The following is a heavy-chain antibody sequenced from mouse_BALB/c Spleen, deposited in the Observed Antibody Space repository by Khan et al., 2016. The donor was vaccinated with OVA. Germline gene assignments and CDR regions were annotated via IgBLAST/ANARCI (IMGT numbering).Heavy chain of an antibody. J-gene: IGHJ4*01. CDR3: ARDESANYRNGGGAIEY. D-gene: IGHD2-5*01. CDR2: INTHSGVP. Sequence: QIQLVQSGPELKKPGETVRISCKASGYTFTTAGMQWVKKMPGKGLKWIGWINTHSGVPKYEEDFKGRFAFSLETSASTAYLQITNLKNEDTATYFCARDESANYRNGGGAIEYWGQGTSVTVSS. V-gene: IGHV9-4*02. CDR1: GYTFTTAG.